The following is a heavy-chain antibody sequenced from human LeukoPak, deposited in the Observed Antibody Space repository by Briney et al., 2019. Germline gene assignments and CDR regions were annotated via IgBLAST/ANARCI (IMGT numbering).Heavy chain of an antibody. V-gene: IGHV4-30-2*01. Sequence: SQTLSLTCTVSGGSISSGGYYWSWIRQPPGKGLEWIGYIYHSGSTYYNPSLKSRVTISVDRSKNQFSLKLSSVTAADTAVYYCASCSSTSCYPDYWGQGSLVTVSS. CDR1: GGSISSGGYY. J-gene: IGHJ4*02. CDR2: IYHSGST. D-gene: IGHD2-2*01. CDR3: ASCSSTSCYPDY.